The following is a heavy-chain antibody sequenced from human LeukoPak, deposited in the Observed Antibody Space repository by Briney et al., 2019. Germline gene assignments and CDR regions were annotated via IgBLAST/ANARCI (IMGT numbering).Heavy chain of an antibody. V-gene: IGHV3-11*04. J-gene: IGHJ6*04. D-gene: IGHD3-10*02. CDR3: AELGITMIGGV. CDR2: ISSIVSTI. CDR1: GYTLSELS. Sequence: SCKVSGYTLSELSVHWGPQAPGKGLEGGSYISSIVSTIYYANSVKGRFTISRDNAKNSLYLQMNSLRAEDTAVYYCAELGITMIGGVWGKGTTVTISS.